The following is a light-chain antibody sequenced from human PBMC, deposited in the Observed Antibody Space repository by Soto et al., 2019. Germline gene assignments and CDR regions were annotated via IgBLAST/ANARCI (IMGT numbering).Light chain of an antibody. CDR3: CSYTGSSTLYV. CDR1: SSDVGGYNY. CDR2: DVS. J-gene: IGLJ1*01. Sequence: QSALTQPASVSGSPGQSITISCTGTSSDVGGYNYVSWYQQHPGKAPKLMIYDVSNRPSGVSNRFAGYKSGNTASLAISGLQAEDEADYYCCSYTGSSTLYVFGTGTKLTVL. V-gene: IGLV2-14*01.